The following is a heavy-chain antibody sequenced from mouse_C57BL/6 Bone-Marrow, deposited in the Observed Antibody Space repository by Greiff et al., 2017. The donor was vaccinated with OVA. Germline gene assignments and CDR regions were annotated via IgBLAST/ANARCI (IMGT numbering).Heavy chain of an antibody. CDR3: ARGWAMGLRSRAWFAY. V-gene: IGHV1-59*01. D-gene: IGHD2-4*01. CDR1: GYTFTSYW. J-gene: IGHJ3*01. CDR2: IDPCDSYT. Sequence: VQLQQSGAELVRPGTSVKLSCTASGYTFTSYWMHWVKQRPGQGLEWIGVIDPCDSYTNYNQKFKGKATLTVDTSSSTAYMPLSGLTSEDSAIYNCARGWAMGLRSRAWFAYWGEGTLVTVSA.